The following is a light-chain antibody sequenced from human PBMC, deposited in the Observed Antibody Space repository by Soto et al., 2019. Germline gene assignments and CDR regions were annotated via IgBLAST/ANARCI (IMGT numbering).Light chain of an antibody. CDR1: QGISSS. Sequence: DIQLTQSPSFLSASVGDRVTITCRASQGISSSLAWYQQKPGTAPKLLIYVASTLQSGVPLRFSGSGSGTEVTLTISSLQPEDYATYYCQSLTTYPLTFGGGTKVERK. CDR3: QSLTTYPLT. V-gene: IGKV1-9*01. CDR2: VAS. J-gene: IGKJ4*01.